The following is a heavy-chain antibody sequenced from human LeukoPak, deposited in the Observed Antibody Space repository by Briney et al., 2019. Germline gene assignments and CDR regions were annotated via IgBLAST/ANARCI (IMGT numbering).Heavy chain of an antibody. CDR3: ARTHCDITHCYENYFDY. Sequence: GGSLRLSCAASGFTFTNYDIHWVRQTPGKGLEWVAVIWHDGSSPYYADSVKGRFTISRDNSKNALFLQMNSLRDEDTAVYYCARTHCDITHCYENYFDYWGQGTLVTVSS. D-gene: IGHD2-2*01. CDR1: GFTFTNYD. J-gene: IGHJ4*02. CDR2: IWHDGSSP. V-gene: IGHV3-33*01.